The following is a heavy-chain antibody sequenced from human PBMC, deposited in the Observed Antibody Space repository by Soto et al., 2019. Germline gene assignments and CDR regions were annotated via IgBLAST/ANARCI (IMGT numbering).Heavy chain of an antibody. Sequence: QVQLVQSGAEVKKPGASVKVSCKASGYTFTSYDFNWVRQATGQGLEWMGWMNPNSGNTGYAQKFQGTVTMTRNTSISTAYMELSSLRSEDTAVYYCAREFGVLSGSSRDHWGQGTLVTVSS. CDR2: MNPNSGNT. CDR3: AREFGVLSGSSRDH. D-gene: IGHD2-2*01. CDR1: GYTFTSYD. V-gene: IGHV1-8*01. J-gene: IGHJ4*02.